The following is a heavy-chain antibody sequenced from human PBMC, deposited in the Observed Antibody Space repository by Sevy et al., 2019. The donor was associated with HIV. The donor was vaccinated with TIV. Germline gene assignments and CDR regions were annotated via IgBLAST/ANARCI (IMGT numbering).Heavy chain of an antibody. CDR2: ISSSTI. CDR3: AGRCGYSSGWSYFDY. J-gene: IGHJ4*02. CDR1: GFTFSSYS. Sequence: GGSLRLSCAASGFTFSSYSMNWVRQAPGKGLEWVSYISSSTIYYADSVKGRFTISRDNAKNSLYLQMDSLRAGETAGYYCAGRCGYSSGWSYFDYWGQGTLVTVSS. D-gene: IGHD6-13*01. V-gene: IGHV3-48*01.